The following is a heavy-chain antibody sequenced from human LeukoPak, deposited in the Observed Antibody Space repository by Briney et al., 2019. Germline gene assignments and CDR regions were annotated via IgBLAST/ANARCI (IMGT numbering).Heavy chain of an antibody. CDR1: GYTFTGYY. CDR2: INPNSGGT. D-gene: IGHD3-3*01. CDR3: ARDTNDYDFWSGYPYYYYGMDV. V-gene: IGHV1-2*06. J-gene: IGHJ6*02. Sequence: GASVKVSCKASGYTFTGYYMHWVRQAPGQGLEWMGRINPNSGGTNYAQKFQGRVTMTRDTSISTAYMELSRLRSDDTAVYYCARDTNDYDFWSGYPYYYYGMDVWGQGTTVTVSS.